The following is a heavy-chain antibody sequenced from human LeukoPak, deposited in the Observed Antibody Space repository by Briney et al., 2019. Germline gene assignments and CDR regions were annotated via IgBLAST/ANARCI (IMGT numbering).Heavy chain of an antibody. CDR3: ARANNYDFWSGYQNWFDP. J-gene: IGHJ5*02. CDR1: GGSISSSNW. V-gene: IGHV4-4*02. D-gene: IGHD3-3*01. Sequence: PSETLSLTCAVSGGSISSSNWWSWVRQPPGKGLEWIGEIYHSGSTNYNPSLKSRVTISVDTSKNQFSLKLSSVTAADTAVYYCARANNYDFWSGYQNWFDPWGQGTLVTVSS. CDR2: IYHSGST.